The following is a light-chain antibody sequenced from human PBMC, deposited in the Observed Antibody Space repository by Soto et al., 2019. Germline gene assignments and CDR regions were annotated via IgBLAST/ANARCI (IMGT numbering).Light chain of an antibody. CDR2: AAS. CDR3: QQSYDTPLT. V-gene: IGKV1-39*01. CDR1: QTISRN. J-gene: IGKJ4*01. Sequence: DIQMTQSPVSLSASVGDRVTITCRASQTISRNLNWYQQKPGKAPKLLIFAASSLQSGVPLRFSGSGSGTDFTLTIISLQPEDFATYYFQQSYDTPLTFGGGNKVEIK.